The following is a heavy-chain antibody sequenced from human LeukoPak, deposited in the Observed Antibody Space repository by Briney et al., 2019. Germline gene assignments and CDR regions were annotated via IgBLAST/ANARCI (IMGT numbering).Heavy chain of an antibody. CDR2: INHSGST. J-gene: IGHJ6*03. V-gene: IGHV4-34*01. CDR1: GVSFSGYY. CDR3: ARHYYGSGSRYYYYYYMDV. D-gene: IGHD3-10*01. Sequence: SETLSLTCAVYGVSFSGYYWSWIRQPPGKGLEWIGEINHSGSTNYNPSLKSRVTISVDTSKNQFSLKLSSVTAADTAVYYCARHYYGSGSRYYYYYYMDVWGKGTTVTISS.